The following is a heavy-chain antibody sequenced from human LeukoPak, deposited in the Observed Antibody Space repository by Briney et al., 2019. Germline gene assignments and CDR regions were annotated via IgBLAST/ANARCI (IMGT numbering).Heavy chain of an antibody. CDR2: INPNSGGT. J-gene: IGHJ4*02. V-gene: IGHV1-2*04. CDR3: ARGSTGTTGRLFDY. Sequence: ASVKVSCKASGYTFTGYYMHWVRQAPGQGLEWMGWINPNSGGTNYAQKFQGWVTMTRDTSISTAYMELSRLRSDDTAVYYCARGSTGTTGRLFDYRGQGTLVTVSS. D-gene: IGHD1-1*01. CDR1: GYTFTGYY.